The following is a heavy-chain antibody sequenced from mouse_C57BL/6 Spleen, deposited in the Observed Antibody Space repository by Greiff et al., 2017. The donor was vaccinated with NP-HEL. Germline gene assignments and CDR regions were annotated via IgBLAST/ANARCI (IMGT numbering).Heavy chain of an antibody. D-gene: IGHD2-3*01. J-gene: IGHJ2*01. CDR3: ARDGYEYYFDY. Sequence: DVQLQESGPGLVKPSQSLSLTCSVTGYSITSGYYWNWIRQFPGNKLEWMGYISYDGSNNYNPSLKNRISITRDTSKNQFFLKLNSVTTEDTATYYCARDGYEYYFDYWGQGTTLTVSS. CDR1: GYSITSGYY. V-gene: IGHV3-6*01. CDR2: ISYDGSN.